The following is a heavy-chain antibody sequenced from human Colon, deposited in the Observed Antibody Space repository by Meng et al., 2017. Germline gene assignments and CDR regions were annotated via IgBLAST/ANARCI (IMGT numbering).Heavy chain of an antibody. CDR3: VRSSGWVRTGFDP. J-gene: IGHJ5*02. D-gene: IGHD6-19*01. CDR2: IYYTGST. Sequence: QVQLQESGPGLVKPSQTLSLTCTVSGGSINRNDYYWSWIRQHPGKGLEWIGYIYYTGSTYYNPSLKSRVTISVDTSKNQFSLKLSSVTAADTAVYYCVRSSGWVRTGFDPWGQGTLVTVSS. V-gene: IGHV4-31*03. CDR1: GGSINRNDYY.